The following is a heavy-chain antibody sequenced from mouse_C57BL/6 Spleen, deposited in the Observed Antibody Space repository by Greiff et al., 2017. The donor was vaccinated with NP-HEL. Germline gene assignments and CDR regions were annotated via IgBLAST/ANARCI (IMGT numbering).Heavy chain of an antibody. V-gene: IGHV14-2*01. CDR1: GFNIKDYY. CDR3: AITTVVARAYYAMAY. CDR2: IDPEDGET. J-gene: IGHJ4*01. D-gene: IGHD1-1*01. Sequence: VQLKESGAELVKPGASVKLSCTASGFNIKDYYMHWVKQRTEQGLEWIGRIDPEDGETKYAPKFQGKATITADTSSNTAYLQLSSLTSEDTAVYYCAITTVVARAYYAMAYWGQGTSVTVSS.